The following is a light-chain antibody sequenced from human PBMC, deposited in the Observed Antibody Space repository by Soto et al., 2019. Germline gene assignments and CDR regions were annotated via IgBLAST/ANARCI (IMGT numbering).Light chain of an antibody. V-gene: IGLV1-40*01. CDR1: SSNIGAGYD. J-gene: IGLJ2*01. CDR2: GNY. Sequence: QTVVTQPPSVSGAPGQRVTISCTGSSSNIGAGYDVHWYQQLPGTAPKLLLYGNYNRPSGVPDRFSGSRSGTSASLAITGLQAEDEADYYCQTYDNTLSDVVFGGGTKPTVL. CDR3: QTYDNTLSDVV.